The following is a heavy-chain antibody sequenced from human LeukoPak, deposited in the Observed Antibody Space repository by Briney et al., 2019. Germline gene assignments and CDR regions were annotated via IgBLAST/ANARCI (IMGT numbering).Heavy chain of an antibody. D-gene: IGHD6-19*01. V-gene: IGHV1-24*01. J-gene: IGHJ4*02. CDR1: GYTLTELS. Sequence: ASVNVSCKVSGYTLTELSMHWVRQAPGKGLEWMGGFDPEDGETIYAQKFQGRVTMTEDTSTDTAYMELSSLRSEDTAVYYCATVDLHSGWSTKHFDYWGQGTLVTVSS. CDR3: ATVDLHSGWSTKHFDY. CDR2: FDPEDGET.